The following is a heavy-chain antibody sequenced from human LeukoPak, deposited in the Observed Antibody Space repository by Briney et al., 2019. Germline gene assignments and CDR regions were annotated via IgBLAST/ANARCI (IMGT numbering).Heavy chain of an antibody. J-gene: IGHJ4*02. D-gene: IGHD5-18*01. V-gene: IGHV3-30*18. CDR2: ISYDGSNK. CDR1: GFTFSSYG. CDR3: AKDPYSYGLSTFDY. Sequence: GGSLRLSCAASGFTFSSYGMHWVRQAPGKGLEWVAVISYDGSNKYYADSVKGRFTISRDNSKNTLYLQMNSLRAEDTAVYYCAKDPYSYGLSTFDYWGQGTLVTVSS.